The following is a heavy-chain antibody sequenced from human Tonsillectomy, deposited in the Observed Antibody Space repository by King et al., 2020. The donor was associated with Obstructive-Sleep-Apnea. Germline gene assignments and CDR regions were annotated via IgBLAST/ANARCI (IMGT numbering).Heavy chain of an antibody. CDR2: IYSGGST. Sequence: VQLVESGGGLVQPGGSLRLSCAASGFIVSSNYMSWVRQAPGKGLEWVSVIYSGGSTYYADSVKDRFTISRDNSKNTMFLQMNSLRAEDTAVYYCASGVRYFDWLFYTKHDYWGQGTLVTVSS. CDR1: GFIVSSNY. J-gene: IGHJ4*02. D-gene: IGHD3-9*01. CDR3: ASGVRYFDWLFYTKHDY. V-gene: IGHV3-66*01.